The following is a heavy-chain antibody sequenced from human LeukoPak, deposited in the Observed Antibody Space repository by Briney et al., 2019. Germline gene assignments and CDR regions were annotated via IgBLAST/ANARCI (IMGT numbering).Heavy chain of an antibody. J-gene: IGHJ4*02. V-gene: IGHV1-18*04. CDR2: ISGYNGHT. CDR1: GYTFTSYG. D-gene: IGHD6-19*01. CDR3: ARGPGIAVAGVFDY. Sequence: GASVKVSCKASGYTFTSYGINWVRQAPGQGREWMGWISGYNGHTNYVQKMQGRVTMTTDTSTNTAYMELRSLRSDDTAVYYCARGPGIAVAGVFDYWGQGSLVTVSS.